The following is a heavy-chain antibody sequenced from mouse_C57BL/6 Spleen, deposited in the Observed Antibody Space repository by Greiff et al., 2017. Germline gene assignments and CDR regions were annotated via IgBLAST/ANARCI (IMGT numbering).Heavy chain of an antibody. V-gene: IGHV1-59*01. J-gene: IGHJ4*01. D-gene: IGHD1-1*01. CDR1: GYTFTSYW. Sequence: QVQLQQPGAELVRPGTSVKLSCKASGYTFTSYWMHWVKQRPGQGLEWIGVIDPSDSYTNYNQKFKGKATLTVDTSSSTAYMQLSSLTSEDSAVYYCARKTGSRDAMDYWGQGTSVTVSS. CDR3: ARKTGSRDAMDY. CDR2: IDPSDSYT.